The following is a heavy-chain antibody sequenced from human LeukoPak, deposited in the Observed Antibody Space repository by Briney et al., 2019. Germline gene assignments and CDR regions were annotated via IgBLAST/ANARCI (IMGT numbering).Heavy chain of an antibody. V-gene: IGHV4-61*08. CDR2: IYYSGST. D-gene: IGHD2-2*01. Sequence: SETLSLTCTVSGDSISSGDSYWSWIRQPPGKGLEWIGYIYYSGSTNYNPSLKSRVTISVDTSKNQFSLKLSSVTAADTAVYYCARVWGYCSSTSCRLFDPWGQGTLVTVSS. CDR1: GDSISSGDSY. CDR3: ARVWGYCSSTSCRLFDP. J-gene: IGHJ5*02.